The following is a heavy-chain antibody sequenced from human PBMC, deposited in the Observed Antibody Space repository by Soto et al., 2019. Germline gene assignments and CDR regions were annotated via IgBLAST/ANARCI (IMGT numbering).Heavy chain of an antibody. CDR3: TRDASRDSSARGWFDP. CDR1: PVTFRSFT. Sequence: LXLSCSASPVTFRSFTMNWVRQAPGKGLEWVSTISSNSAYIYYTDALRGRFTISRDNAKNSLHLQMNSLRAEDTAVYYCTRDASRDSSARGWFDPWGPGTLVTVSS. CDR2: ISSNSAYI. D-gene: IGHD6-13*01. J-gene: IGHJ5*02. V-gene: IGHV3-21*01.